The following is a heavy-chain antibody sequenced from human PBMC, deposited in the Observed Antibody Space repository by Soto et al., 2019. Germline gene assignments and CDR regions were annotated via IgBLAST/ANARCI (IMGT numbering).Heavy chain of an antibody. CDR1: GFTFSSYG. D-gene: IGHD6-13*01. J-gene: IGHJ4*02. V-gene: IGHV3-30*03. CDR3: ARTSSKLVRGDFDY. CDR2: ISYDGSNK. Sequence: GGSLRLSCAASGFTFSSYGMHWVRQAPGKGLEWVAVISYDGSNKYYADSVKGRFTISRDNSKNTLYLQMNSLRAEDTAVYYCARTSSKLVRGDFDYWGQGTLVTVSS.